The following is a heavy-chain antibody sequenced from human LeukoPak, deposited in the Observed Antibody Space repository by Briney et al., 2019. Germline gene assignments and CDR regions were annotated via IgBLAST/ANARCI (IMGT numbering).Heavy chain of an antibody. Sequence: GEALRLSCAASGFTFSSYWMYWVRQAPGKGLVWVSLISNNGNITRYADSVKGRFTISRDNAKNTLYLQLNSLRAEDTALYYCAKYSPYDILTGSTYYFDYWGQGTLVTVSS. CDR3: AKYSPYDILTGSTYYFDY. V-gene: IGHV3-74*01. CDR1: GFTFSSYW. J-gene: IGHJ4*02. CDR2: ISNNGNIT. D-gene: IGHD3-9*01.